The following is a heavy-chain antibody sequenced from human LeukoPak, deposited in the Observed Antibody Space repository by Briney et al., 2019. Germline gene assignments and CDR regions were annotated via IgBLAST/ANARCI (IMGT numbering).Heavy chain of an antibody. J-gene: IGHJ6*02. Sequence: GASVKVSCKASGYTFANYYMHWVRQAPGQGLEWMGGIIPIFGTANYAQKFQGRVTITADESTSTAYMELSSLRSEDTAVYYCARSSRGHFHYYYYGMDVWGQGTTVTVS. CDR1: GYTFANYY. V-gene: IGHV1-69*13. CDR3: ARSSRGHFHYYYYGMDV. CDR2: IIPIFGTA. D-gene: IGHD6-25*01.